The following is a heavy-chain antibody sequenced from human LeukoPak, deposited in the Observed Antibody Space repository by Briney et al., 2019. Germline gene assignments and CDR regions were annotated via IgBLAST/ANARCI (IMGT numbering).Heavy chain of an antibody. CDR2: INPSGGST. CDR1: GYTFTSYY. J-gene: IGHJ5*02. D-gene: IGHD2-21*02. Sequence: ASVKVSRKASGYTFTSYYMHWVRQAPGQGLEWMGIINPSGGSTSYAQKFQGRVTMARDTSTSTVYMELSSLRSEDTAVYYCARATLVTAIQEWFDPWGQGTLVTVSS. CDR3: ARATLVTAIQEWFDP. V-gene: IGHV1-46*01.